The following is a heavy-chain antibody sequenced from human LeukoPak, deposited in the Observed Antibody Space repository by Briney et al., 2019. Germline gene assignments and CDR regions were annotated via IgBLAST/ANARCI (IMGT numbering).Heavy chain of an antibody. CDR1: GGSISSYY. CDR3: ARRPRTYFDW. V-gene: IGHV4-59*04. Sequence: SETLSLTCTVPGGSISSYYWRWIRQPPGKGLEWIGYIYYSGSTYYNPSLKSRVTISVDTSKNQFSLKLTSVTAAVTSVYYGARRPRTYFDWWGQGTLVTVSS. CDR2: IYYSGST. J-gene: IGHJ4*02. D-gene: IGHD1-1*01.